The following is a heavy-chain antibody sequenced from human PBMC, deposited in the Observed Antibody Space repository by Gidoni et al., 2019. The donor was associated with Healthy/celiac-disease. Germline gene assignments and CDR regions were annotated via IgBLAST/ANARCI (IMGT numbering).Heavy chain of an antibody. Sequence: QVQLVESGGGVVQPGRSLRLSCAASGFTFSSYGMHWVRQAPGKGLEWVAVIWYDGSNKYYADYVKGRFTISRDNSKNTLYLQMNSLRAEDTAVYYCARDGPDAFDIWGQGTMVTVSS. CDR1: GFTFSSYG. CDR3: ARDGPDAFDI. J-gene: IGHJ3*02. V-gene: IGHV3-33*01. CDR2: IWYDGSNK.